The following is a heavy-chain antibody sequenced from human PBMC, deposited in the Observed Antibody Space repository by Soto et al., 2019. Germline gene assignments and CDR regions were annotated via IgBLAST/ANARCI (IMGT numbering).Heavy chain of an antibody. CDR3: VRDAGSLGY. CDR2: ITSGSSTI. CDR1: R. J-gene: IGHJ4*02. Sequence: RMDWVRQAPGKGLEWVSYITSGSSTIHYADSVKGRFTISRDNAKNSVFLQMNSLRVEDTAVYYCVRDAGSLGYWGQGTLVTVSS. V-gene: IGHV3-48*01. D-gene: IGHD3-10*01.